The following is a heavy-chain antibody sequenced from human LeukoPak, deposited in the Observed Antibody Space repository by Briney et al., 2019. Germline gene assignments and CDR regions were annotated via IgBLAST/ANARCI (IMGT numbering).Heavy chain of an antibody. J-gene: IGHJ3*02. CDR1: GYSFTSYY. CDR3: AREVDAFDI. V-gene: IGHV1-46*01. Sequence: GESLKISCKGSGYSFTSYYMHWVRQAPGQGLEWMGIINPSGGSTSYAQKFQGRVTMTRDMSTSTVYMELSSLRSEDTAVYYCAREVDAFDIWGQGTMVTVSS. CDR2: INPSGGST. D-gene: IGHD2-2*01.